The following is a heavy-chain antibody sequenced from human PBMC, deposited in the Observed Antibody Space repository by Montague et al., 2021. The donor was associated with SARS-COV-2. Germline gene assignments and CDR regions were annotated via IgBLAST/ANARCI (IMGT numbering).Heavy chain of an antibody. V-gene: IGHV3-13*01. Sequence: SLRLSCAASGFTFSRYDMHWVRQATGKGLEWVSAIDTAGDTYYPGSVKGRFTISRENAKNSLYLQMNSLRAGDTAVYYCARGLHSSSRGYYYYMDVWGKGTTVTVSS. CDR2: IDTAGDT. D-gene: IGHD6-13*01. CDR3: ARGLHSSSRGYYYYMDV. CDR1: GFTFSRYD. J-gene: IGHJ6*03.